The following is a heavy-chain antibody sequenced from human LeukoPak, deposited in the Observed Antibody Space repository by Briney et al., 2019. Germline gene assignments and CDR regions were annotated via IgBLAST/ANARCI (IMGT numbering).Heavy chain of an antibody. J-gene: IGHJ4*02. CDR2: ISYDGSNK. CDR3: ARGPMGVYLGY. V-gene: IGHV3-30*04. D-gene: IGHD6-13*01. Sequence: PGRSLRLSCAASGFTFSSYAMHWVRQAPGKGLEWVAVISYDGSNKYYADSVKGRFTISRDNSKNTLYLQMNSLRAEDTAVYYCARGPMGVYLGYWGEGTLVTVSS. CDR1: GFTFSSYA.